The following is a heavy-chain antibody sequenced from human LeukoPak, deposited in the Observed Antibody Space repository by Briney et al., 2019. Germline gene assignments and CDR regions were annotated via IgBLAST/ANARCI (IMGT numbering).Heavy chain of an antibody. V-gene: IGHV3-30*04. D-gene: IGHD4-23*01. CDR1: GFTFSSYA. J-gene: IGHJ4*02. CDR2: ISYDGSNE. Sequence: GGSLRLSCAASGFTFSSYAMHWVRQAPGKGLEWVAVISYDGSNEYYADSVKGRFTISRDNSKNTLYLQMNSLRAEDTAVYYCARATVVSPNYWGQGTLVTVSS. CDR3: ARATVVSPNY.